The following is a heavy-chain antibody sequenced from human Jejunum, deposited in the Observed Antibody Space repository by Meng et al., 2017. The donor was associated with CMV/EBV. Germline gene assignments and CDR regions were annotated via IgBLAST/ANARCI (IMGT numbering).Heavy chain of an antibody. V-gene: IGHV4-4*01. Sequence: LTVVGPGGSLNGTRWWDWDRQHRGEGLEWIGENFHSGATNLNPSLKSRVTISIDNSKNQFALKLTSVTAAETAVYFCGDPPAGYWGQGVLVTVSS. CDR2: NFHSGAT. J-gene: IGHJ4*02. CDR1: GGSLNGTRW. CDR3: GDPPAGY.